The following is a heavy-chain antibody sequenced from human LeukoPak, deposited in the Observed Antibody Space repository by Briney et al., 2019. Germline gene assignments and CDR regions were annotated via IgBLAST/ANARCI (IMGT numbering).Heavy chain of an antibody. CDR1: GFAFDDFA. Sequence: GGSLRLSCTTSGFAFDDFAMSWVRQPAGKGLEWVGFIRSKAYGGTTEYAASVKGRFTISRDDSKSIAYLQMNSLKTEDTAVYYCTRERPTYYYDSSGLFDYWGQGTLVTVSS. D-gene: IGHD3-22*01. CDR3: TRERPTYYYDSSGLFDY. CDR2: IRSKAYGGTT. J-gene: IGHJ4*02. V-gene: IGHV3-49*04.